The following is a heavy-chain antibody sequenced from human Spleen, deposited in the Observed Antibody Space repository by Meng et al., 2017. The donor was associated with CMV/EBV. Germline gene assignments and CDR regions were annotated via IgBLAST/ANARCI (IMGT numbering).Heavy chain of an antibody. CDR1: GYAFSDYY. D-gene: IGHD3-16*02. CDR2: VDPEDSET. Sequence: SGYAFSDYYKRWVQQAPGKGLEWVGIVDPEDSETIYAERFQDRLAMTAHTSTDTAYMDLTNLAYDDTAVYYCARGRALVPRDNWFDHWGQGTLVTVSS. J-gene: IGHJ5*02. CDR3: ARGRALVPRDNWFDH. V-gene: IGHV1-69-2*01.